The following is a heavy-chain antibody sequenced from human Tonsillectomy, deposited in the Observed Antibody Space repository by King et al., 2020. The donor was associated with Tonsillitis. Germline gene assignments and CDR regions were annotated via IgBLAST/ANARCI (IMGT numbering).Heavy chain of an antibody. CDR2: TYSGGSST. V-gene: IGHV3-23*03. J-gene: IGHJ3*02. Sequence: VQLVESGGGLVQPGGSLRLSCAASGFTFSSYAMSWVRPAPGKGLEWVSVTYSGGSSTYYADSVKGRLTISRDNSKNTHYLQMNRLRAEDTDVYYCAKEIAYGGSYYDAFDIWGQGXMVTVSS. D-gene: IGHD1-26*01. CDR3: AKEIAYGGSYYDAFDI. CDR1: GFTFSSYA.